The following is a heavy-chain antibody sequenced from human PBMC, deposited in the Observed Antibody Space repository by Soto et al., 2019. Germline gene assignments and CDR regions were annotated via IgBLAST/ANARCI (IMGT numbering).Heavy chain of an antibody. CDR3: ANYYDSSGYYYFDY. D-gene: IGHD3-22*01. V-gene: IGHV3-23*01. J-gene: IGHJ4*02. Sequence: PGGSLRLSCAASGFTFSSYAMSWVRQAPGKGLEWVSAISGSGGSTYYADSVKGRFTISRDNSKNTLYLQMNSLRAEDTAVYYCANYYDSSGYYYFDYWGQGTRVTVAS. CDR1: GFTFSSYA. CDR2: ISGSGGST.